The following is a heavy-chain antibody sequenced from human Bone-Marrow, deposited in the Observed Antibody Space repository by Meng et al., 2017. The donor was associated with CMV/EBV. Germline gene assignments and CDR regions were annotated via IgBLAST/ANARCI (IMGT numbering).Heavy chain of an antibody. CDR1: GFTFSSYG. CDR3: AREFQNFWSGYYYYYGMDV. J-gene: IGHJ6*02. Sequence: GSLKISCAASGFTFSSYGMHWVRQAPGKGLEWVAVIWYDGSNKYYADSVKGRFTISRDNSKNTLYLQMNSLRAEDTAVYYCAREFQNFWSGYYYYYGMDVWGQGTTVTVSS. V-gene: IGHV3-33*01. CDR2: IWYDGSNK. D-gene: IGHD3-3*01.